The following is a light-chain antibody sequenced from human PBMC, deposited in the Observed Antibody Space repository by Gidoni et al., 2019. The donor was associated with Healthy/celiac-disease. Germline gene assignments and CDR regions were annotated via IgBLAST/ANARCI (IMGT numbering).Light chain of an antibody. CDR1: QSSSSY. CDR3: QQSYSTPLA. CDR2: AAS. Sequence: DIQMTQSPSSLSASVGDRVTIPSRASQSSSSYLNWYQQKPGKAPKLLIYAASSMQSGVPSRFSGSGSGTDFTLTSSSLQHEDFATYYCQQSYSTPLAFGHGTKVDIK. V-gene: IGKV1-39*01. J-gene: IGKJ3*01.